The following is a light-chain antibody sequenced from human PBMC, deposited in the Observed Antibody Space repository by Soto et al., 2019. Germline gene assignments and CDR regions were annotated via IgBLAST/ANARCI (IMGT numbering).Light chain of an antibody. J-gene: IGKJ2*01. Sequence: DIQMTQSPSSLSASVGDRVTITCRTSQSISTYLNWYQQKPGKAPKLLIYGASSLQSGAPSRFSGSRSGTDFTLTISSLQREDFATYYCQQGYSTPYTFGQGTKVDIK. V-gene: IGKV1-39*01. CDR1: QSISTY. CDR3: QQGYSTPYT. CDR2: GAS.